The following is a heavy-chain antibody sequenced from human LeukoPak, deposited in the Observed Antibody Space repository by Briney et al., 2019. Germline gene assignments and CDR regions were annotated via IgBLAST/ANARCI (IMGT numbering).Heavy chain of an antibody. D-gene: IGHD3/OR15-3a*01. Sequence: SGTLSFTCAVSGGSISSSNWWSWVRQPPGQGLEWIGSIYYSGNTYYNASLKSQVSISIDTSRNQFSLRLTSVTAADTAVYYCARQTGSGLFILPRGQGTLVTVSS. CDR3: ARQTGSGLFILP. CDR2: IYYSGNT. J-gene: IGHJ4*02. V-gene: IGHV4-4*02. CDR1: GGSISSSNW.